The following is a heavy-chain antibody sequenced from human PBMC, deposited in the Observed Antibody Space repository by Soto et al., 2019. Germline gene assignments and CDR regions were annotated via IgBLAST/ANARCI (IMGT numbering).Heavy chain of an antibody. Sequence: QVQLVQSGAEVKKPGASVKVSCKASGYTFTSYDINWVRQATGQGLEWMGWMNANSGNTGYAKKFQGRVTMTRNTSISTAYMELSSLRSEDTAVYYCAKWGRDCSGGSCYYYYYGMDVWGQGTTVTVSS. J-gene: IGHJ6*02. CDR3: AKWGRDCSGGSCYYYYYGMDV. V-gene: IGHV1-8*01. CDR2: MNANSGNT. CDR1: GYTFTSYD. D-gene: IGHD2-15*01.